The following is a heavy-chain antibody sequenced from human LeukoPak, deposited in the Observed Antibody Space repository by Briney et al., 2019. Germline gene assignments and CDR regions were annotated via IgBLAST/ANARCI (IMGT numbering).Heavy chain of an antibody. Sequence: PGGSLRLSCAASGFTVSSNYMSWVRQAPGKGLEWVSVIYSGGSTYYADSVKGRFTISRDNSKNTLYLQMNGLRAEDTAVYYCARGQDSSSSFDYWGQGTLVTVSS. V-gene: IGHV3-53*01. J-gene: IGHJ4*02. CDR1: GFTVSSNY. CDR2: IYSGGST. CDR3: ARGQDSSSSFDY. D-gene: IGHD6-6*01.